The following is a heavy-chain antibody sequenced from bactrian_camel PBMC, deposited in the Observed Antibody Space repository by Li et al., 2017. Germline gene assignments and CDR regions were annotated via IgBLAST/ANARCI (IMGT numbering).Heavy chain of an antibody. CDR2: IYHGGATT. Sequence: HVQLVESGGGSVQAGGSLRLSCVASGYSDFCMGWFRQAPGKEREVVATIYHGGATTYYADSVKGRFTIPQNNTKNTVYLQMNSLKPEDTAMYYCAADRWRCGWVRPEYNYWGQGTQVTVS. CDR1: GYSDFC. D-gene: IGHD5*01. CDR3: AADRWRCGWVRPEYNY. V-gene: IGHV3-3*01. J-gene: IGHJ4*01.